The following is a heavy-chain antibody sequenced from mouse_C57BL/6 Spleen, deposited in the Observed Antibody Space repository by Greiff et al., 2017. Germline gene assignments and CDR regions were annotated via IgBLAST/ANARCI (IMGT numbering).Heavy chain of an antibody. CDR2: IRSKSNNYAT. V-gene: IGHV10-1*01. CDR3: VRQGLYGNYGYWYFDV. J-gene: IGHJ1*03. D-gene: IGHD2-1*01. CDR1: GFSFNTYA. Sequence: EVQGVESGGGLVQPKGSLKLSCAASGFSFNTYAMNWVRQAPGKGLEWVARIRSKSNNYATYYADSVKDRFTISRDDSESMLYLQMNNLKTEDTAMYYCVRQGLYGNYGYWYFDVWGTGTTVTVSS.